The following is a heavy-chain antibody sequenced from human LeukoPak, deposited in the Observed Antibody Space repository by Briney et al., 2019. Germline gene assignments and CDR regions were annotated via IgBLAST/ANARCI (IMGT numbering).Heavy chain of an antibody. D-gene: IGHD3-22*01. CDR3: ARVLGYYYDSSGYLDAFDI. V-gene: IGHV4-59*01. CDR2: IYYSGST. CDR1: GGSISSYY. J-gene: IGHJ3*02. Sequence: SETLSLTCTVSGGSISSYYCSWIRQPPRQGLEWIGYIYYSGSTNYNPSLKSRVTISVDTSKNQFSLKLSSVTAADTAVYYCARVLGYYYDSSGYLDAFDIWGQGTMVTVSS.